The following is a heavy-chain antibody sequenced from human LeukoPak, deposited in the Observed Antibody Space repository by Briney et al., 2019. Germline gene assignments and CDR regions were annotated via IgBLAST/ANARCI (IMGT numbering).Heavy chain of an antibody. CDR3: AINKAGKSLDY. Sequence: ASVTVSCKASGYTFTYYYIHWVRQAPGQGLEWMAWMNPNSGGTSNAQKFQGRVTMTRDTSISTAYMELSRLRFDDTAVYYCAINKAGKSLDYWGQGTLVTVSS. J-gene: IGHJ4*02. V-gene: IGHV1-2*02. CDR2: MNPNSGGT. CDR1: GYTFTYYY. D-gene: IGHD6-25*01.